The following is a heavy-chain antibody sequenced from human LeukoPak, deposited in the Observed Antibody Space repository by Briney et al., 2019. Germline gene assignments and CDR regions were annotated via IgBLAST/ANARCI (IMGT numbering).Heavy chain of an antibody. J-gene: IGHJ4*02. Sequence: PGGSLRLSCAASGFTFANYWMSWVRQAPGKGLELVANIKQDRSEKYYVDSVKGRFTISRDNAKNSLYLQMNSLRAEDTAVYYCARGTGWPPNIYFDYWGQGTLVTVSS. D-gene: IGHD2-15*01. CDR2: IKQDRSEK. CDR3: ARGTGWPPNIYFDY. V-gene: IGHV3-7*01. CDR1: GFTFANYW.